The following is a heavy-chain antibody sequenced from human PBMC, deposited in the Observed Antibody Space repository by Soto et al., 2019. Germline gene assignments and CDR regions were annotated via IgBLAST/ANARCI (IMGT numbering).Heavy chain of an antibody. J-gene: IGHJ4*02. Sequence: GGSRRLSFPPSVFPFITYWRSWFRQPPARGREWVAKIKQAGSYKYNLDSVKGRFTISRANVKNSLYLQMDSLSAEYTAGYYWARDDWRPDPYFDHGGQVTGVNVPS. V-gene: IGHV3-7*03. CDR2: IKQAGSYK. CDR1: VFPFITYW. D-gene: IGHD2-21*01. CDR3: ARDDWRPDPYFDH.